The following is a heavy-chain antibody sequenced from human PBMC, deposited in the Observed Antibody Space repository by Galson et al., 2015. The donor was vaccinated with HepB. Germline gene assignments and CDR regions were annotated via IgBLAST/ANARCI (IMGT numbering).Heavy chain of an antibody. J-gene: IGHJ3*02. CDR3: ARRPDWTSRKSNAFDI. V-gene: IGHV4-39*01. D-gene: IGHD3/OR15-3a*01. Sequence: SETLSLTCSVSGGSINNYSYYWGWIRQPPGKGLDWVGNVYFSGTTSYNPSLKSRVTISVDTSKNQFSLRLTSVTAADTAVYYCARRPDWTSRKSNAFDIWGQGTTVIVSS. CDR1: GGSINNYSYY. CDR2: VYFSGTT.